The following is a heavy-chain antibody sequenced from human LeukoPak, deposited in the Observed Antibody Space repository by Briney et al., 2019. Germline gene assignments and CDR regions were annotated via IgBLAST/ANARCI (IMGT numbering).Heavy chain of an antibody. D-gene: IGHD1-26*01. CDR3: ARDRSYCGSYYGTENWFDP. J-gene: IGHJ5*02. V-gene: IGHV3-7*01. CDR1: GFTFSSYW. Sequence: PGGSLRLSCAASGFTFSSYWMSWVRQAPGKGLEWVANIKQDGSEKYYVDSVKGRFTISRDNAKNSLYLQMNSLRAEDTAVYYCARDRSYCGSYYGTENWFDPWGQGTLVTVSS. CDR2: IKQDGSEK.